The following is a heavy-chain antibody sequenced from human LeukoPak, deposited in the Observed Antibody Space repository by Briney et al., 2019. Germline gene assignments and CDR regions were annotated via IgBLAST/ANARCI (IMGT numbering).Heavy chain of an antibody. J-gene: IGHJ4*02. D-gene: IGHD6-19*01. CDR2: IKQDGSER. CDR3: VRGFDYSSGWFDY. V-gene: IGHV3-7*03. CDR1: GFTFSSYW. Sequence: GGSLRLSCAASGFTFSSYWMSWVRQAPGEGLEWVANIKQDGSERYYVDSVKGRFTISRDNPKNSLYLQMNSLRAEDTAVYYCVRGFDYSSGWFDYWGQGTLVTVPS.